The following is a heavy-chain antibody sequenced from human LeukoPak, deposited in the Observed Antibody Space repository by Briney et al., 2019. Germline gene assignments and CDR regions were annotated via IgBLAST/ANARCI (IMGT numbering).Heavy chain of an antibody. J-gene: IGHJ4*02. CDR2: INHSGST. V-gene: IGHV4-34*01. CDR3: ARGAPTNLWSGYLRNDY. Sequence: SETLSLTCAVYGGSFSGYYWSLIRQPPGKGLEWIGEINHSGSTNYNPSLKSRVTISVDTSKNQFSLKLSSVTAADTAVYYCARGAPTNLWSGYLRNDYWGQGTLVTVSS. D-gene: IGHD3-3*01. CDR1: GGSFSGYY.